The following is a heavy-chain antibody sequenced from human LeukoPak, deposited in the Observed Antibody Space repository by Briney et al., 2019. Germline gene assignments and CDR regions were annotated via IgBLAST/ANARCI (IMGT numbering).Heavy chain of an antibody. CDR2: ITPIIDSA. Sequence: SVKVSCKASGGTLNSHTFSWVRQAPGQGLEWMGRITPIIDSAKYAQNFQDRVSITADKSTSTVYMELSSLRSEDTAVYFCARVNLRGSQYNWFDPWGQGTLITVSS. D-gene: IGHD1-26*01. J-gene: IGHJ5*02. CDR1: GGTLNSHT. V-gene: IGHV1-69*08. CDR3: ARVNLRGSQYNWFDP.